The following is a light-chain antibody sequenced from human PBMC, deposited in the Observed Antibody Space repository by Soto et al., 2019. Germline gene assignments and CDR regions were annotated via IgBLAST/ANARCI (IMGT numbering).Light chain of an antibody. CDR3: QQYSASPIS. Sequence: EVVWTQSPGTLSLSPGERATLSCRASQSVSSSYLTWYQQRPGQAPRLVIYGGSRRATGIPDRFSGSGSGTDFTLTISRLEPEDSAVYYCQQYSASPISFGQGTRLEIK. CDR2: GGS. CDR1: QSVSSSY. V-gene: IGKV3-20*01. J-gene: IGKJ5*01.